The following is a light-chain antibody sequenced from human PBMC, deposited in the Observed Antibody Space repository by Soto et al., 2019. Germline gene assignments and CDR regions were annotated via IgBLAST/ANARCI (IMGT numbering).Light chain of an antibody. CDR1: SSDVGGYNY. Sequence: QSALTQPASVSGSPGQSITISCTGTSSDVGGYNYVSWYQQHQGKAPKLMIYDVSNRPSGVSNRFSGSKSSNTASLTISGLQAEDEADYYCSSYTSSSTKVFGGGTKLTVL. V-gene: IGLV2-14*01. J-gene: IGLJ2*01. CDR2: DVS. CDR3: SSYTSSSTKV.